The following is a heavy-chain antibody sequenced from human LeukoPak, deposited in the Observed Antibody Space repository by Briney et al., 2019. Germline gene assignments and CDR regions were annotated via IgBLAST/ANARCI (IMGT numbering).Heavy chain of an antibody. V-gene: IGHV4-59*01. CDR3: ARRAYSSGYYYFDY. J-gene: IGHJ4*02. CDR1: GGSISSNY. Sequence: SETLSLTCTVPGGSISSNYWSWIRQPPGEGLEWIGYIHYSGSTIYNPSLKSRVTISVDTSKNQFSLKLSSVTAADTAVYYCARRAYSSGYYYFDYWGQGTLVTVSS. D-gene: IGHD3-22*01. CDR2: IHYSGST.